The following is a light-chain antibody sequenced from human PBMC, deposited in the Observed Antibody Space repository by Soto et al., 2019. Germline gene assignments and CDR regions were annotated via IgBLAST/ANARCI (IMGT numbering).Light chain of an antibody. Sequence: QSALTQPASVSGSPGQSITISCTGTSSDVGGYNHVSWYQQHPGKAPKLMIYEVRNRPSGVSNRLSGSKSGNTASLTISGLQAEDEADYYCSSYTSRTTVVFGGGTKLTVL. CDR1: SSDVGGYNH. J-gene: IGLJ2*01. CDR3: SSYTSRTTVV. CDR2: EVR. V-gene: IGLV2-14*01.